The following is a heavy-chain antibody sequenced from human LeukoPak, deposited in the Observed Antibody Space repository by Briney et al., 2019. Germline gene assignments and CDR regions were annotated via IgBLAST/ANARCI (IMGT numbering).Heavy chain of an antibody. CDR1: GFTFSTYW. J-gene: IGHJ4*02. V-gene: IGHV3-74*01. D-gene: IGHD3-22*01. Sequence: GGSPRLSCAAPGFTFSTYWMHCVRQAPGKGLVWVSRINSDGSSTHYADSVKGRFTISRDNAKNTLYLQMNSLRAEDTAVYCCTRGLDYEGNYWGQGTLVTVSS. CDR2: INSDGSST. CDR3: TRGLDYEGNY.